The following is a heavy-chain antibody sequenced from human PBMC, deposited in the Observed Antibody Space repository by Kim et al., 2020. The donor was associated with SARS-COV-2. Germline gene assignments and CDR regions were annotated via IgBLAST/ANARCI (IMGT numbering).Heavy chain of an antibody. D-gene: IGHD2-2*01. V-gene: IGHV3-11*05. CDR3: AREDIVVVPAAMGYYYGMDV. J-gene: IGHJ6*02. Sequence: RFTISRDNAKNSLYLQMNSLRAEDTAVYYCAREDIVVVPAAMGYYYGMDVWGQGTTVTVSS.